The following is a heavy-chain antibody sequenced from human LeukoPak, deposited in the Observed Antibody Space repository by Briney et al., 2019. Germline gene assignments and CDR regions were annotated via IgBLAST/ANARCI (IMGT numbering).Heavy chain of an antibody. CDR2: IIPIFGTA. V-gene: IGHV1-69*06. Sequence: GASVKVSCKASGGTFSSYAISWVRQAPGQGLEWMGGIIPIFGTANYAQKFQGRVTITADKSTSTAYMELSSLTSEDTAVYYCARGPWPDYGSGSYYGPYYYYYMDVWGKGTTVTVS. J-gene: IGHJ6*03. CDR3: ARGPWPDYGSGSYYGPYYYYYMDV. D-gene: IGHD3-10*01. CDR1: GGTFSSYA.